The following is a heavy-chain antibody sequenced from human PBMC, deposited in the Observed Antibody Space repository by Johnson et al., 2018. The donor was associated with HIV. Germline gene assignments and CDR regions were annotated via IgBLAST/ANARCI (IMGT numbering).Heavy chain of an antibody. CDR2: VSGSSSGI. J-gene: IGHJ3*02. Sequence: QVQLVESGGGLVKPGASLRLSCAASGFSLSDYYMSWIRQAPGKGLEWVSYVSGSSSGIYYADPVKGRFTISRDDAKNTLYLQMNSLRAEDTAVYYCARDRPIAPFDIWGQGTMVTVSS. CDR1: GFSLSDYY. D-gene: IGHD3-22*01. CDR3: ARDRPIAPFDI. V-gene: IGHV3-11*04.